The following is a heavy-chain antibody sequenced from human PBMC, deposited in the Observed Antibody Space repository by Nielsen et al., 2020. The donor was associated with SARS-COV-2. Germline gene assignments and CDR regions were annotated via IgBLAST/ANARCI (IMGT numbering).Heavy chain of an antibody. Sequence: ESLKISCTVSGGSISSYYWSWIRQPPGKGLEWIGYIYYSGNTNYNPSLKSRVTISVDTSKNQFSLKLSSVTAADTAVYYCARAGWQWLDFDYWGQGTLVTVSS. J-gene: IGHJ4*02. CDR2: IYYSGNT. V-gene: IGHV4-59*01. CDR3: ARAGWQWLDFDY. CDR1: GGSISSYY. D-gene: IGHD6-19*01.